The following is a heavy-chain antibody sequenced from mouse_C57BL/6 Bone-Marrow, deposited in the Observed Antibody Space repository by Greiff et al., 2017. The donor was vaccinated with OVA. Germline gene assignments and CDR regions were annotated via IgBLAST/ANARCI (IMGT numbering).Heavy chain of an antibody. D-gene: IGHD1-1*01. CDR1: GFTFSSYA. CDR2: ISDGGSYT. J-gene: IGHJ1*03. V-gene: IGHV5-4*01. Sequence: DVKLVESGGGLVKPGGSLKLSCAASGFTFSSYAMSWVRQTPEKRLEWVATISDGGSYTYYPDNVKGRFTISRDNAKNNLYLQMSHLKSEDTAMYYCAREGVVATYWYFDVWGTGTTVTVSS. CDR3: AREGVVATYWYFDV.